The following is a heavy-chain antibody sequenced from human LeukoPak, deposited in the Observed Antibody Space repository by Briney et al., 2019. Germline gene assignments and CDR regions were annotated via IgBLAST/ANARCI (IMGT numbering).Heavy chain of an antibody. V-gene: IGHV1-69*05. CDR1: GGTFSSYA. D-gene: IGHD3-10*01. Sequence: GASVKVSCKASGGTFSSYAICWVRQAPGQGLEWMGRIIPIFGTANYAQKFQGRVTITTDESTSTAYMELSSLRSEDTAVYYCATQLNYYYGSGSPGIFDYWGQGTLVTVSS. CDR3: ATQLNYYYGSGSPGIFDY. J-gene: IGHJ4*02. CDR2: IIPIFGTA.